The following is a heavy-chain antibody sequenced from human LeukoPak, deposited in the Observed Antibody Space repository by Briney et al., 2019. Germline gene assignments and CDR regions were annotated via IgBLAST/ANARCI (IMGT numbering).Heavy chain of an antibody. CDR1: GGTFSSHA. D-gene: IGHD3-3*01. CDR3: ARSSDYDFWSGPPYYYYYYMDV. Sequence: WASVKVSCTASGGTFSSHAISWVRQAPGQGLEWMGGIIPIFGTANYAQKFQGRVTITADKSTSTAYMELSSLRSEDTAVYYCARSSDYDFWSGPPYYYYYYMDVWGKGTTVTVSS. J-gene: IGHJ6*03. CDR2: IIPIFGTA. V-gene: IGHV1-69*06.